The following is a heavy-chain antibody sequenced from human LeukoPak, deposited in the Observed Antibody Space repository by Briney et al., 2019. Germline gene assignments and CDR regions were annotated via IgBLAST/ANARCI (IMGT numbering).Heavy chain of an antibody. D-gene: IGHD3-10*01. V-gene: IGHV4-39*01. CDR3: AKFGILWFGDLIRVFDY. J-gene: IGHJ4*02. Sequence: SETLSLTCSVSGGSISGSSYFWGWIRQPPGKGLEWIGNIFYTGSTYYNPSLESRVTVSVDTSKNQFSLKLHSVTAADTAVYYCAKFGILWFGDLIRVFDYWGQGTLVTVSS. CDR2: IFYTGST. CDR1: GGSISGSSYF.